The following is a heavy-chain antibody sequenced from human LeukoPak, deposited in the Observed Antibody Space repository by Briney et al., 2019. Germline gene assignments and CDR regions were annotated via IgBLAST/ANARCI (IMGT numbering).Heavy chain of an antibody. D-gene: IGHD3-9*01. CDR2: IRYDGSNK. J-gene: IGHJ4*02. V-gene: IGHV3-30*02. CDR1: GFTFSTYG. CDR3: AREYYDILTGYCFGY. Sequence: QAGGSLRLSCAASGFTFSTYGIHWVRQAPGKGLEWVAFIRYDGSNKYYADSVKGRFTISRDNSKNTLYLQMNSLRAEDTAVYYCAREYYDILTGYCFGYWGQGTLVTVSS.